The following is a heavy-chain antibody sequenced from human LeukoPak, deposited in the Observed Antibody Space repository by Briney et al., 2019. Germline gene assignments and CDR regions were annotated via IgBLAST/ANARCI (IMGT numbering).Heavy chain of an antibody. J-gene: IGHJ5*02. V-gene: IGHV3-7*01. CDR3: AREISSWYQTEGRFAP. CDR2: IKQDGSEK. CDR1: GFTFSSYW. Sequence: SGGSLRLSCAGSGFTFSSYWMTWVRQAPGKGLEWVANIKQDGSEKYYVDSVRGRFTISRDNTKNSLYLQMNSLRAEDTAVYYCAREISSWYQTEGRFAPWGQGTPVTVSS. D-gene: IGHD6-13*01.